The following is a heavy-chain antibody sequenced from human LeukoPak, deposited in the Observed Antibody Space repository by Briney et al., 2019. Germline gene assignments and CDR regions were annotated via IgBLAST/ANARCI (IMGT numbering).Heavy chain of an antibody. V-gene: IGHV4-59*01. Sequence: PSETLSLTCTVSGGSISSYYWSWIRQPLGKGLEWIGYIYYSGSTNYNPSLKSRVTISVDTSKNQFSLKLSSVTAADTAVYYCARVTYSSGWYLDYWGQGTLVTVSS. D-gene: IGHD6-19*01. CDR1: GGSISSYY. CDR2: IYYSGST. J-gene: IGHJ4*02. CDR3: ARVTYSSGWYLDY.